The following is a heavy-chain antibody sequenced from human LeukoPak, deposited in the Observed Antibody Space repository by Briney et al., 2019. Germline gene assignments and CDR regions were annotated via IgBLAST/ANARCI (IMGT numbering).Heavy chain of an antibody. CDR2: ISGSSSYI. CDR3: AKDFSSGYYYFDY. Sequence: GGSLRLSCAASGLTFSSYSMNWVRQAPGKGLEWVSSISGSSSYIYYADSVKGRFTISRDNAKNSLYLQMNSLRAEDTALYYCAKDFSSGYYYFDYWGQGTLVTVSS. V-gene: IGHV3-21*04. D-gene: IGHD3-22*01. CDR1: GLTFSSYS. J-gene: IGHJ4*02.